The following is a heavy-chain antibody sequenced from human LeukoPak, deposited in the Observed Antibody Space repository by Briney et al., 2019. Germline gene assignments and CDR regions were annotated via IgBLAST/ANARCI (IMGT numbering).Heavy chain of an antibody. CDR1: GGSISSYY. J-gene: IGHJ4*02. D-gene: IGHD3-16*02. CDR3: ARYIWGSYPTFEDY. V-gene: IGHV4-59*01. CDR2: IYYSGST. Sequence: SETLSLTCTVSGGSISSYYWSWIRQPPGKGLEWIGYIYYSGSTNYNPSLKSRVTISVDTSKETFSLKLSSVTAADTAVYYCARYIWGSYPTFEDYWGQGTLVTVSS.